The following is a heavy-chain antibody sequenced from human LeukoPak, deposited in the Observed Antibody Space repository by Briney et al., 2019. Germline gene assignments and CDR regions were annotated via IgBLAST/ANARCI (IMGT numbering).Heavy chain of an antibody. V-gene: IGHV5-51*01. J-gene: IGHJ3*02. D-gene: IGHD6-13*01. CDR3: ARRSSWSKDAFDI. Sequence: XQMPGXXXEXMGTIYPGDSDTTYSPSFQGQVTISADKSITTAYLQWSSLKASDTAMYYCARRSSWSKDAFDIWGQGTMVTVS. CDR2: IYPGDSDT.